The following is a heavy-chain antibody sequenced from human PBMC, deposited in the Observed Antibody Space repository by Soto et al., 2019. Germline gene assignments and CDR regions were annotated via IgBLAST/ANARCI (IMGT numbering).Heavy chain of an antibody. Sequence: QVQLVQSGAEVKKPGSSVKVSCKASGGTFSSYAISWVRQAPGQGLEWMGGIIPIFGTANYAQKFQGRVTITADESTSTAYMELSSLRSEDTAVYYCARDSGYCSGGSCSSTGGNFDYWGQGTLVTVSS. CDR3: ARDSGYCSGGSCSSTGGNFDY. D-gene: IGHD2-15*01. CDR1: GGTFSSYA. CDR2: IIPIFGTA. V-gene: IGHV1-69*01. J-gene: IGHJ4*02.